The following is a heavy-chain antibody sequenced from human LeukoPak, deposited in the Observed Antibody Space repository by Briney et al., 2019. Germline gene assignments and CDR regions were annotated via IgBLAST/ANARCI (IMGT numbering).Heavy chain of an antibody. D-gene: IGHD2-2*01. CDR2: ISSSSSYI. CDR3: ARGYCSSTSCPVDY. Sequence: GGSLRLSCAASGLTFSKYTMYWVRQAPGKGLEWVSSISSSSSYIYYADSVKGRFTISRDNAKNSLYLQMNSLRAEDTAVYYCARGYCSSTSCPVDYWGQGTLVTVSS. J-gene: IGHJ4*02. V-gene: IGHV3-21*01. CDR1: GLTFSKYT.